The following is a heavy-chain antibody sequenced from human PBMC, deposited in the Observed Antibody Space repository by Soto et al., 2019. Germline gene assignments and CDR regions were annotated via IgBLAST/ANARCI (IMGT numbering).Heavy chain of an antibody. J-gene: IGHJ6*02. V-gene: IGHV3-30*03. Sequence: GGSLRLSCAASGFTFTNYDMHWVRQAPGKGLEWMALILHDGSAEYYADSVKGRFTISRDNSKNTLYLQMNSLRAEDTAVYYCARSRDGYSFYFYYGMDGWGQGTTVTVS. CDR1: GFTFTNYD. CDR3: ARSRDGYSFYFYYGMDG. CDR2: ILHDGSAE. D-gene: IGHD4-4*01.